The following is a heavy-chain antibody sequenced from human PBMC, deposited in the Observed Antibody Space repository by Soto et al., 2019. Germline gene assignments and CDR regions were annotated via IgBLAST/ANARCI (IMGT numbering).Heavy chain of an antibody. CDR1: GGTFSSYA. D-gene: IGHD6-6*01. CDR3: AIEGGEQLVLGY. V-gene: IGHV1-69*13. Sequence: GASVKVSCKASGGTFSSYAISWVRQAPGQGLEWMGGIIPTFGTANHAQKFQGRVTITADESTSTAYMELSSLRSEDTAVYYCAIEGGEQLVLGYWGQGTLVTVSS. J-gene: IGHJ4*02. CDR2: IIPTFGTA.